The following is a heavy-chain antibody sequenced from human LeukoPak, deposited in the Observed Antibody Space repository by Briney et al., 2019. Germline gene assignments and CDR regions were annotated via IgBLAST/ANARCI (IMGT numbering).Heavy chain of an antibody. CDR2: IDQDGSDK. D-gene: IGHD1-26*01. CDR1: GFTLSDFW. J-gene: IGHJ3*02. Sequence: GGSLRLSCAASGFTLSDFWMSWVRQAPGKGLEWVANIDQDGSDKNYVGSVKGRFTISRDDAKNSLFLQMNSLRAEDTAVYYCAGDWDSGSYPSHDAFDIWGQGTMVTVSS. CDR3: AGDWDSGSYPSHDAFDI. V-gene: IGHV3-7*01.